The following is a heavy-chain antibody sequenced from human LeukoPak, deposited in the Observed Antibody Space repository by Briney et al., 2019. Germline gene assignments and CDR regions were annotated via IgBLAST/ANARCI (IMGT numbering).Heavy chain of an antibody. D-gene: IGHD3-22*01. CDR1: GYIFIDYG. CDR2: VSPYNGHT. CDR3: ARRGYYDRRGDL. Sequence: ASVKVSCKASGYIFIDYGITWVRQAPGQGLEWMGWVSPYNGHTNYAQKLQGRVTMTTETSTSTAYMELRSLTSDDTALYYCARRGYYDRRGDLWGRGTLVTVSS. J-gene: IGHJ2*01. V-gene: IGHV1-18*01.